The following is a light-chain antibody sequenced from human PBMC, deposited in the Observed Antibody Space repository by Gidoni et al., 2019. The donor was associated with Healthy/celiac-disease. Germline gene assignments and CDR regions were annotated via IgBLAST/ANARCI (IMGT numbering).Light chain of an antibody. Sequence: DSQLNQSPSSLSASVGERINITSRPRRIISSYFNWYQQKPGEAPKLLIYASSCLQSGVPSRFSGSASATDFPPTISLLQPEDFASYYCQQSYTTWTFGQGTKVEIK. CDR2: ASS. J-gene: IGKJ1*01. V-gene: IGKV1-39*01. CDR3: QQSYTTWT. CDR1: RIISSY.